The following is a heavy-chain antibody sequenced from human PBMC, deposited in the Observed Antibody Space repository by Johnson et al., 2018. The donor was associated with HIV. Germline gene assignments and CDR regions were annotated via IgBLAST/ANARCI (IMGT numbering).Heavy chain of an antibody. CDR1: GFIFSNYG. J-gene: IGHJ3*02. Sequence: QVHLVESGGGVVQPGRSLRLSCAASGFIFSNYGMHWVRQAPGKGLEWVAIISYDGTNKYYADSMKGRFTISRDNSKSTLYLEMNSLRAEDTAVYHCAKDRRVVGAYDAVDIWGQGTMVTVSS. V-gene: IGHV3-30*18. CDR3: AKDRRVVGAYDAVDI. CDR2: ISYDGTNK. D-gene: IGHD1-26*01.